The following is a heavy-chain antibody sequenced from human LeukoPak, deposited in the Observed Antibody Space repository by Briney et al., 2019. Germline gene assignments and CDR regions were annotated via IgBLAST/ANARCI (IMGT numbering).Heavy chain of an antibody. CDR3: AXXXXXTMVRGVHAFDI. CDR1: GGSFSGYY. Sequence: PSETLSLTCAVYGGSFSGYYWRWIRQPPGKGLEWIEEINHSGSTNYNPSLKSRVTISVDTSKNQFSLKLSSVTAADTAVYYCAXXXXXTMVRGVHAFDIWGQGTMVTVSS. J-gene: IGHJ3*02. CDR2: INHSGST. V-gene: IGHV4-34*01. D-gene: IGHD3-10*01.